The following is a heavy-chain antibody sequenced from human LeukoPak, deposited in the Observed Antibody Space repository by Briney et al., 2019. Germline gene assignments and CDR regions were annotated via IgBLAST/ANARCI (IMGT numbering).Heavy chain of an antibody. CDR2: IRSSSSYI. D-gene: IGHD2-2*01. J-gene: IGHJ4*02. CDR1: GFTFSSYS. Sequence: GGSLRLSCAASGFTFSSYSMNWVRQAPGKGLEWVSSIRSSSSYIYYADSVKGRFTISRDNAKNSLYLQMNSLRAEDTAVYYCARASLGPVDYWGQGTLVTVSS. V-gene: IGHV3-21*01. CDR3: ARASLGPVDY.